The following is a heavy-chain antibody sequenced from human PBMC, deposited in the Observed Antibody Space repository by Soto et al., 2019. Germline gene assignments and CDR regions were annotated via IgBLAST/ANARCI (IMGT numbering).Heavy chain of an antibody. J-gene: IGHJ6*02. Sequence: GGSLRLSCAASGFTFSSYAMHWVRQAPGKGLEWVAVISYDGSNKYYADSVKGRFAISRDNSKNTLYLQMNSLRAEDTAVYYCARDQGYCSSTSCPYYYGMDVWGQGTMVTVSS. D-gene: IGHD2-2*01. CDR2: ISYDGSNK. CDR1: GFTFSSYA. CDR3: ARDQGYCSSTSCPYYYGMDV. V-gene: IGHV3-30*09.